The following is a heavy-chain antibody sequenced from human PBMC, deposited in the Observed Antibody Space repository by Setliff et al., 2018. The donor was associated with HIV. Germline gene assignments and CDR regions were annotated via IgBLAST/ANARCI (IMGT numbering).Heavy chain of an antibody. CDR3: ARDGGRLAVYYDNPDYGMDV. Sequence: GASVKVSCKASGGTFSSYAISWVRQAPGQGLEWMGGIIPIFGTANYAQKFQGRVTITADESTSTAYMELSGLRSEDTAVYYCARDGGRLAVYYDNPDYGMDVWGQGTTVTVSS. V-gene: IGHV1-69*13. J-gene: IGHJ6*02. D-gene: IGHD3-22*01. CDR1: GGTFSSYA. CDR2: IIPIFGTA.